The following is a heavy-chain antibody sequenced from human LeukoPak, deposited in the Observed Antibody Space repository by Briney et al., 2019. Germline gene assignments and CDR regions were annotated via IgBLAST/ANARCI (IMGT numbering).Heavy chain of an antibody. CDR3: TRPLGAAAGTYFDP. CDR2: ISRSSGTI. Sequence: GGSLRLSCAASGFTFSSYSMNWVRQAPGKGLEWISYISRSSGTIYFADSLEGRFTISRDDSKNTAYLQMNSLKIEDTAVYYCTRPLGAAAGTYFDPWGQGTLVTVSS. CDR1: GFTFSSYS. V-gene: IGHV3-48*01. D-gene: IGHD6-13*01. J-gene: IGHJ5*02.